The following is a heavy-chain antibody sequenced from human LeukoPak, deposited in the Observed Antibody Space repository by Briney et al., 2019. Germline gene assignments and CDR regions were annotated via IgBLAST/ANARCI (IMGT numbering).Heavy chain of an antibody. CDR1: GFTFSSYA. V-gene: IGHV3-23*01. CDR3: AKREADSSSWYWNAEYFQH. D-gene: IGHD6-13*01. J-gene: IGHJ1*01. CDR2: ISGSGGST. Sequence: GGPLRLSCAASGFTFSSYAMSWVRQAPGKGLEWVSAISGSGGSTYYADSVKGRFTISRDNSKNTLYLQMNSLRAEDTAVYYCAKREADSSSWYWNAEYFQHWGQGTLVTVSS.